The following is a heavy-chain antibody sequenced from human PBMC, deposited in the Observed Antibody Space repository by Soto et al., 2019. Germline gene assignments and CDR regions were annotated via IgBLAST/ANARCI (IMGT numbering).Heavy chain of an antibody. D-gene: IGHD5-12*01. V-gene: IGHV1-69*13. CDR2: IIPTIGTT. Sequence: SVKVSCKASGDTFTIFAISWVRQAPGQGLEWMGGIIPTIGTTNYAQRFQGRITITGDESTGTAYMELSSLKSEDTAVYYCARDLGSGYDPGDDWGQGTLVTVSS. CDR3: ARDLGSGYDPGDD. CDR1: GDTFTIFA. J-gene: IGHJ4*02.